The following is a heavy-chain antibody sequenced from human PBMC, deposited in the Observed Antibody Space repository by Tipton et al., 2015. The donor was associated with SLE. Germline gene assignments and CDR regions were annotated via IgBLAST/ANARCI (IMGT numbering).Heavy chain of an antibody. D-gene: IGHD2-15*01. CDR3: ARDFSKVYCSGSSCYSGFDY. CDR2: IYFSGST. J-gene: IGHJ4*02. CDR1: GGSIFSSY. V-gene: IGHV4-59*12. Sequence: TLSLTCTVSGGSIFSSYWSWIRQPPGKGLEWIGCIYFSGSTNYNPSLRSRVTISVDTSKNQFSLRLSSVTAADTAVYYCARDFSKVYCSGSSCYSGFDYWGQGTLVTVSS.